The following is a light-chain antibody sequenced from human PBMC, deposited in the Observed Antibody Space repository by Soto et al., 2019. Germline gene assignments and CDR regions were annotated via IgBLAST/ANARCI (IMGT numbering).Light chain of an antibody. J-gene: IGKJ1*01. Sequence: DIQMTQSPSTLSASVGDRVTITCRASQSLSGWLAWYQQKPGKAPNLLIYDTSTLKSGDPSRFSGSGSGTDFTLTISSLQPEDFATYYCQQYNSYSRTFGQGTKVDIK. CDR2: DTS. CDR1: QSLSGW. CDR3: QQYNSYSRT. V-gene: IGKV1-5*01.